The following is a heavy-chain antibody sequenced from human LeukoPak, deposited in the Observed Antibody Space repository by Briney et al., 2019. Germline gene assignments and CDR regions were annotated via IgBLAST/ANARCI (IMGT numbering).Heavy chain of an antibody. CDR1: GGSLSSYY. V-gene: IGHV4-59*01. CDR3: ARVFYYGSGTFDL. J-gene: IGHJ2*01. Sequence: SETLSPTCTVSGGSLSSYYWSWIRQPPGKGLEWIGYVYYSGSTTYNPSLRSRVTISVDTSKNQFSLKLSSVTAADTAVYYCARVFYYGSGTFDLWGRGTLVTVSS. CDR2: VYYSGST. D-gene: IGHD3-10*01.